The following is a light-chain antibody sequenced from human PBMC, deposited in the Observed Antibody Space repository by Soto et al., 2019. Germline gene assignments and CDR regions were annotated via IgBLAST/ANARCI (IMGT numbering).Light chain of an antibody. CDR3: CSYAGSYPVV. V-gene: IGLV2-11*01. Sequence: QSALTQPRSVSGSPGQSVTISCTGTSSDVGGYNYVSWYQQHPGKAPKLMIYDVSKRPSGVPDRFSGSKSGNTASLTISVLQDEDGDDYYCCSYAGSYPVVFGGETKLTVL. J-gene: IGLJ2*01. CDR2: DVS. CDR1: SSDVGGYNY.